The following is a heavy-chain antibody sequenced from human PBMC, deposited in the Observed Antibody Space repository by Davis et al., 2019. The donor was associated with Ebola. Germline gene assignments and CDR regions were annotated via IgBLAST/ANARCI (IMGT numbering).Heavy chain of an antibody. D-gene: IGHD5-24*01. CDR3: ARGGRDGYNYYYYYYGMDV. CDR2: INHSGST. V-gene: IGHV4-34*01. CDR1: GGSFSGYY. Sequence: MPSETLSLTCAVYGGSFSGYYWTWIRQPPGKGLEWIGEINHSGSTNYNPSLKSRVTISVDTSKNQFSLKLSSVTAADTAVYYCARGGRDGYNYYYYYYGMDVWGQGTTVTVSS. J-gene: IGHJ6*02.